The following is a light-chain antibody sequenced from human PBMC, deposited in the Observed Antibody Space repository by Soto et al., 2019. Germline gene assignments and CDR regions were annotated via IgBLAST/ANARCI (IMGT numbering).Light chain of an antibody. Sequence: DLQMTESPSCVAAAVRGRITITYRASQSISSYLNWYQQKPGKAPKLLIYAASSLQSGVPSRFSDSRSGTEFTLTISTLQPDDFATYYCHQRYNTPGTFGQGTKVDIK. CDR2: AAS. V-gene: IGKV1-39*01. J-gene: IGKJ1*01. CDR1: QSISSY. CDR3: HQRYNTPGT.